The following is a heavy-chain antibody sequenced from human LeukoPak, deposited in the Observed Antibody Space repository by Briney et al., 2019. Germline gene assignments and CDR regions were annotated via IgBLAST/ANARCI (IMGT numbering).Heavy chain of an antibody. V-gene: IGHV1-69*05. CDR3: ARESRPTSFDWLLPNFDY. CDR1: GGTFSSYA. D-gene: IGHD3-9*01. Sequence: SVKVSCKASGGTFSSYAISWVRQAPGQGLEWMGGIIPIFGTANYAQKFQGRVMITTDESTSTAYMELSSLRSEDTAVYYCARESRPTSFDWLLPNFDYWGQGTLVTVSS. J-gene: IGHJ4*02. CDR2: IIPIFGTA.